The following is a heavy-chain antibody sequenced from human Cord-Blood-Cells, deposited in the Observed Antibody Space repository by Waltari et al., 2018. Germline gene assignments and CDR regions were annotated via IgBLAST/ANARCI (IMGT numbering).Heavy chain of an antibody. J-gene: IGHJ6*02. CDR1: GGSLSSGGYS. Sequence: QLQLQESGSGLVKPSQTLSLTCAVSGGSLSSGGYSWSWIRQPPGKGLEWIGYIHHSGSTYYNPSLKGRVTISVDRSKNQFSLKLSSVTAADTAVYYCARDRKDFWSGYYYYYGMDVWGQGTTVTVSS. D-gene: IGHD3-3*01. V-gene: IGHV4-30-2*01. CDR2: IHHSGST. CDR3: ARDRKDFWSGYYYYYGMDV.